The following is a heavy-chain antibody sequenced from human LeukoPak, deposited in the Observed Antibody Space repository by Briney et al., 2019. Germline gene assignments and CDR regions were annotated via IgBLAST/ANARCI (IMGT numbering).Heavy chain of an antibody. V-gene: IGHV4-59*08. Sequence: SETLSLTCTVSGGSISSYYWSRIRQPPGKGLEWIGYIYYSGSTNYNPSLKSRVTISVDTSKNQFSLKLSSVTAADTAVYYCARRGRNGDYYGWFDPWGQGTLVTVSS. J-gene: IGHJ5*02. CDR2: IYYSGST. D-gene: IGHD4-17*01. CDR1: GGSISSYY. CDR3: ARRGRNGDYYGWFDP.